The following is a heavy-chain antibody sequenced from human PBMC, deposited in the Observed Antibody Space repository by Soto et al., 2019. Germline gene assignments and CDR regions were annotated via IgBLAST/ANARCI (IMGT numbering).Heavy chain of an antibody. Sequence: SETLSLTCTVSGGSISSYYWSWIRQPPGKGLEWIGYIYYSGSTNYNPSLKSRVTISVDTSKNQFSLKLSSVTAADTAVYYCARVTYSSIGSSWFDPWGQGTLVTVSS. CDR2: IYYSGST. D-gene: IGHD6-13*01. CDR3: ARVTYSSIGSSWFDP. V-gene: IGHV4-59*01. J-gene: IGHJ5*02. CDR1: GGSISSYY.